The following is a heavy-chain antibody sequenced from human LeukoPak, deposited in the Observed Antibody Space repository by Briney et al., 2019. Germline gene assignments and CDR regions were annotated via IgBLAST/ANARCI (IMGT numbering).Heavy chain of an antibody. CDR3: ARDLDNNSRPGWFDP. CDR2: IYASGST. Sequence: SQTLSLTCTVSGGSISSGKEYWSWIRQPAGKGLEWIGRIYASGSTNYSPSLKSRLTISVDTSKTQFSLKLTSVTAADTAVYYCARDLDNNSRPGWFDPWGQGTLVTVSS. J-gene: IGHJ5*02. D-gene: IGHD1/OR15-1a*01. V-gene: IGHV4-61*02. CDR1: GGSISSGKEY.